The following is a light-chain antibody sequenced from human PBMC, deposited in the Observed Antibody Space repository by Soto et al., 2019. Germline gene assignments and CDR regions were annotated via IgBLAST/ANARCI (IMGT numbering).Light chain of an antibody. J-gene: IGLJ1*01. Sequence: QSGLTQPASVSGSPGQSITISCTGTSSDVGGYNYVSWYQHHPGKAPKLMIYEVSNRPSGVSNRFSGSKSGNTASLTISGLLAEDEADYYCSSYTSSSTYVFGTGTKVTV. CDR2: EVS. CDR3: SSYTSSSTYV. V-gene: IGLV2-14*01. CDR1: SSDVGGYNY.